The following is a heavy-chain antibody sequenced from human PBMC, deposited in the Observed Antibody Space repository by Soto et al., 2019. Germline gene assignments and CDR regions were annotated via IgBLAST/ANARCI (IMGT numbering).Heavy chain of an antibody. D-gene: IGHD6-13*01. CDR3: ARDDYSSIWYLVY. V-gene: IGHV1-18*01. CDR1: GYTFRNFG. J-gene: IGHJ4*02. Sequence: ASVKVSCKTSGYTFRNFGVSWVRQAPGQGLEWMGWISAYNPNRNYAQKFQDRVTMTTDTSTSTAYMELRSLRSDDTAVYYCARDDYSSIWYLVYWGQGTLVTVSS. CDR2: ISAYNPNR.